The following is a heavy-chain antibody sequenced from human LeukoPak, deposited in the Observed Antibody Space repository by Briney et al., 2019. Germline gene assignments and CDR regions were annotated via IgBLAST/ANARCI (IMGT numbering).Heavy chain of an antibody. D-gene: IGHD4-23*01. J-gene: IGHJ1*01. CDR3: AKDPTVVTGAY. CDR1: GFTFSSYA. Sequence: GGSLSLSCAASGFTFSSYARSWVRQAPGKGLEWISAISGSGGSTYYADSVKGRFTISRDNSKNTLYLEMNSLRAEDTAVYYCAKDPTVVTGAYWGEGTRAPLSS. CDR2: ISGSGGST. V-gene: IGHV3-23*01.